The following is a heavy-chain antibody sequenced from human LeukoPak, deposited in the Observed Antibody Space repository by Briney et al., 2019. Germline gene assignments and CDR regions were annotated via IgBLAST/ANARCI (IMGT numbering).Heavy chain of an antibody. J-gene: IGHJ3*02. V-gene: IGHV4-39*01. D-gene: IGHD3-22*01. CDR1: GGSIGSSSYY. CDR2: IFYRGST. Sequence: SETLSLTCTVSGGSIGSSSYYWGWIRQPPGKGREWIGSIFYRGSTYYNPSLKSRVTISVDTSKNQFSLRLSSVTAADTAVYYCARPKANFYDSSGYYLDAFEIWGQGTMVTVSS. CDR3: ARPKANFYDSSGYYLDAFEI.